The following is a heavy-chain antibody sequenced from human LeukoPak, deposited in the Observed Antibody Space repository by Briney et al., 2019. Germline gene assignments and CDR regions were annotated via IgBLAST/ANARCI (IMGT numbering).Heavy chain of an antibody. D-gene: IGHD2-21*01. CDR3: AKEIHIVVVIAIGH. V-gene: IGHV3-53*05. CDR1: GFTVSSNY. Sequence: PGGSLRLSCAASGFTVSSNYMSWVRQAPGKGLEWVSIIYSGGSTYYADSVKGRFTISRDNSKNTLYLQMNSLRAEDTAVYYCAKEIHIVVVIAIGHWGQGTLVTVSS. J-gene: IGHJ4*02. CDR2: IYSGGST.